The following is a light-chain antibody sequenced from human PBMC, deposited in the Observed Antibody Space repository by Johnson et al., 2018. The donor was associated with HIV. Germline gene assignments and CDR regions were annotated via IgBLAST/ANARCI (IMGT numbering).Light chain of an antibody. CDR1: SSNIGNNY. V-gene: IGLV1-51*01. CDR3: GTWDASLSVNV. J-gene: IGLJ1*01. Sequence: QSVLTQPPSVSAAPGQKVTISCSGSSSNIGNNYVSWYQQLQGTAPKLLIYDNNKRPSGIPDRFSGSKSGTSATLDITGLQTGDEADYYCGTWDASLSVNVFGPGTKVTVL. CDR2: DNN.